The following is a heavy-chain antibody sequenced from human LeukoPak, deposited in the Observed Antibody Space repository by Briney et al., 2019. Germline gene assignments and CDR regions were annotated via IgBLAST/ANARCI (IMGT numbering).Heavy chain of an antibody. D-gene: IGHD6-19*01. V-gene: IGHV4-34*01. CDR3: ARVVKQWLAVFDAFDI. CDR2: VYYSGST. Sequence: SETLSLTCAVYGGSFSGYYWSWIRQPPGKGLEWIGSVYYSGSTYYNPSLKSRVTISVDTSKNQFSLKLSSVTAADTAVYYCARVVKQWLAVFDAFDIWGQGTMVTVSS. J-gene: IGHJ3*02. CDR1: GGSFSGYY.